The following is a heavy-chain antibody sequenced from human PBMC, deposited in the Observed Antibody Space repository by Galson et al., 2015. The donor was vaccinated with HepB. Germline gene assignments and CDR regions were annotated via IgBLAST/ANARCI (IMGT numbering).Heavy chain of an antibody. V-gene: IGHV3-7*03. Sequence: SLRLSCAASGFTFSSYWMSWVRQAPGKGLEWVANIKQDGSEKYYVDSVKGRFTISRDNAKNSLYLQMNSLRAEDTAVYYCARGQDYYDSSGYLYVLFGFWGRGTLVTVSS. D-gene: IGHD3-22*01. CDR3: ARGQDYYDSSGYLYVLFGF. CDR2: IKQDGSEK. J-gene: IGHJ4*02. CDR1: GFTFSSYW.